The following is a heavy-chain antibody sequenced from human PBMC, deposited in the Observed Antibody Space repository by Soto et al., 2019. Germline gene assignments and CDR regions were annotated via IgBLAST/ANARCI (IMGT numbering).Heavy chain of an antibody. CDR3: ATRIMITFGGVIVHFDY. D-gene: IGHD3-16*02. CDR1: GFTFSSYS. J-gene: IGHJ4*02. Sequence: EVQLVESGGGLVKPGGSLRLSCAASGFTFSSYSMNWVRQAPGKGLEWVSSISSSSSYIYYADSVKGRFTISRDNAKNSLYLQMNSLRAEDTAVYYCATRIMITFGGVIVHFDYWGQGTLGTVSS. V-gene: IGHV3-21*01. CDR2: ISSSSSYI.